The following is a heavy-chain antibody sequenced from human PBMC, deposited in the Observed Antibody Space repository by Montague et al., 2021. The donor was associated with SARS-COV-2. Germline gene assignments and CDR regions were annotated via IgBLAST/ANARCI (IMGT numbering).Heavy chain of an antibody. V-gene: IGHV4-61*01. CDR1: GASVASGNFD. J-gene: IGHJ4*02. D-gene: IGHD6-6*01. CDR3: ARSRANVPSRPGFDY. CDR2: MYYTGHT. Sequence: SETLSLTCTVSGASVASGNFDWSWIRQPPGKGLEWIGYMYYTGHTNYXXXLESRVTMPVDPSKNQFSLTLTSVTAADTAVYYCARSRANVPSRPGFDYWGQGALITVSS.